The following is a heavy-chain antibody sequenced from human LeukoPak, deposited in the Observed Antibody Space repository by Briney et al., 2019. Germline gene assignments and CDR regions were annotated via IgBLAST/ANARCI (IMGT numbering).Heavy chain of an antibody. CDR3: ARGRVDTAMVHFDY. Sequence: GGSLRLSCAASGFTFSDYYMSWIRQAPGKGLEWVSYISSSGSTIYYADTVKGRFTISRDNAKNSLYLQMNSLRAEDTAVYYCARGRVDTAMVHFDYWGQGTLVTVSS. V-gene: IGHV3-11*01. CDR2: ISSSGSTI. J-gene: IGHJ4*02. CDR1: GFTFSDYY. D-gene: IGHD5-18*01.